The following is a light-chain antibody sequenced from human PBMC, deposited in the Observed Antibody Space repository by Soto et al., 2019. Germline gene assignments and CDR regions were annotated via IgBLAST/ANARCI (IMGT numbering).Light chain of an antibody. J-gene: IGLJ3*02. CDR1: SGHSNYA. V-gene: IGLV4-69*01. Sequence: QPVLTQSPSASASLGASVKLTCTLSSGHSNYAIAWHQVQPEKGPRYLMKINSDGRHSKGDGIPDRFSGSSSGAERYLIISSLRSEDEADYYCLTWGPGIWVFGGGTKLTVL. CDR2: INSDGRH. CDR3: LTWGPGIWV.